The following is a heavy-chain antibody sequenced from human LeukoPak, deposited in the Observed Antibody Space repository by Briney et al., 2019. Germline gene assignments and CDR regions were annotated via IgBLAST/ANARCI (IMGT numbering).Heavy chain of an antibody. CDR2: IYPGDSDT. CDR1: GYSFTSYW. CDR3: ARHATYSSSSIWFDP. J-gene: IGHJ5*02. D-gene: IGHD6-6*01. V-gene: IGHV5-51*01. Sequence: GESLKISCKGSGYSFTSYWIGWVRQIPGKGLEWMGIIYPGDSDTRYSPSFQGQVTISADKSISTAYLQWSSLKASDTAMYYCARHATYSSSSIWFDPWGQGTLVTVSS.